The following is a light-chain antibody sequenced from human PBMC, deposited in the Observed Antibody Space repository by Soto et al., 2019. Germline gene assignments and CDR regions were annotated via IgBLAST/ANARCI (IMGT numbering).Light chain of an antibody. CDR3: QQSYSTPFT. CDR2: DAS. J-gene: IGKJ5*01. V-gene: IGKV1-39*01. CDR1: QSISSW. Sequence: DIQMTQSPPTLSASVGDRVTITCRASQSISSWLAWYQQKPGKAPKLLIYDASSLESGVPSRFSGSGSGTDFTLTISSLQPEDFATYYCQQSYSTPFTFGQGTRLEIK.